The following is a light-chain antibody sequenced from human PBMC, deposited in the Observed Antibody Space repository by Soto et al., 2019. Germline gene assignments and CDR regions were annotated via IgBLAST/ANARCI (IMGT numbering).Light chain of an antibody. J-gene: IGKJ1*01. CDR3: QQYGSSGRT. Sequence: EIVLTQSPGTLSLSPGERATLSCRTSQSVSSNYLAWYQQKPGQAPRLLIYGASSRATGIPDRFSGSESGTDFTLTISRLEPEDFAVYYCQQYGSSGRTFGQGTKVDIK. V-gene: IGKV3-20*01. CDR2: GAS. CDR1: QSVSSNY.